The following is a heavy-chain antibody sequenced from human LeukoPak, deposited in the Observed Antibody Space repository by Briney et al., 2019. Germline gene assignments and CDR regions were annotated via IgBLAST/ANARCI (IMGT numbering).Heavy chain of an antibody. J-gene: IGHJ3*02. CDR1: GYSISSGYY. D-gene: IGHD4-17*01. Sequence: SETLSLTCTVSGYSISSGYYWGWIRQPPGKGLEWIGSIYHSGSTYYNPSLKSRVTISVDTSKNQFSLKLSSVTAADTAVYYCARAGGYGDSPWAFDIWGQGTMVTVSS. CDR3: ARAGGYGDSPWAFDI. CDR2: IYHSGST. V-gene: IGHV4-38-2*02.